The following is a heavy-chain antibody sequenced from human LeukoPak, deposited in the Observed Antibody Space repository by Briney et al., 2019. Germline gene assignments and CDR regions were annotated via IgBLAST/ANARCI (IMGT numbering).Heavy chain of an antibody. V-gene: IGHV4-30-2*01. CDR2: IYHSGST. D-gene: IGHD6-13*01. CDR1: GGSISSGGYS. J-gene: IGHJ1*01. CDR3: ARGDSSSWYSTLDFQH. Sequence: PSETLSLTCAVSGGSISSGGYSWSWIRQPPGKGLEWIGYIYHSGSTYYNPSLKSRVTISVDRSKNQFSLKLSSVTAADTAVYYCARGDSSSWYSTLDFQHWDQGTLVTVSS.